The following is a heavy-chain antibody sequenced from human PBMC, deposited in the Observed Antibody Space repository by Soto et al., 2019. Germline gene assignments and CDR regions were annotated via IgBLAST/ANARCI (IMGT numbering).Heavy chain of an antibody. D-gene: IGHD3-9*01. Sequence: PGGSLRLSCAASGFTFSSYSMNWVRQAPGKGLEWVSYISSSSSTIYYADSVKGRFTISIDNAKNSLYLQMNSLRSEDTAVYYCARGGHILTGYYRGGAKVNWFDPWGQGTLVTVSS. CDR3: ARGGHILTGYYRGGAKVNWFDP. CDR2: ISSSSSTI. CDR1: GFTFSSYS. J-gene: IGHJ5*02. V-gene: IGHV3-48*01.